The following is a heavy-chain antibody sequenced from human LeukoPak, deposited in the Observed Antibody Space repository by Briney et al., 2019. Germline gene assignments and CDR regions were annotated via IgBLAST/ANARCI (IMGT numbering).Heavy chain of an antibody. CDR3: GGPSGSYQGDAFDI. CDR1: GYSFTSYW. J-gene: IGHJ3*02. V-gene: IGHV5-51*01. D-gene: IGHD1-26*01. Sequence: GESLKISCKGSGYSFTSYWIGWARQMPGKGLEWMGIIYPGDSDTRYSPSFQGQVTISADKSISTAYLQWSSLKASHTAMYYCGGPSGSYQGDAFDIWGQGTMATVSS. CDR2: IYPGDSDT.